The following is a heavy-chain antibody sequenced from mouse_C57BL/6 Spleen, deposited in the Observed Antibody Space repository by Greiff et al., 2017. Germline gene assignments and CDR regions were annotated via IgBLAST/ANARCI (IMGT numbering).Heavy chain of an antibody. CDR3: ARHDYYGSSYWFAY. Sequence: EVKLVESGGDLVKPGGSLKLSCAASGFTFSSYGMSWVRQTPDKRLEWVATISSGGSYTYYPDSVKGRFTISRDNAKNTLYLQMSSLKSEDTAMYYCARHDYYGSSYWFAYWGQGTLVTVSA. J-gene: IGHJ3*01. D-gene: IGHD1-1*01. CDR1: GFTFSSYG. CDR2: ISSGGSYT. V-gene: IGHV5-6*01.